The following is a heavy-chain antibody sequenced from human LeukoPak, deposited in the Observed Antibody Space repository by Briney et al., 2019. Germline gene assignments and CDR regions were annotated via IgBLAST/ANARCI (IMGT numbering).Heavy chain of an antibody. V-gene: IGHV3-48*02. CDR1: GFTFSSFS. CDR2: ISGSGRTI. J-gene: IGHJ4*02. D-gene: IGHD4-17*01. Sequence: GGSLRLSCEGSGFTFSSFSMNWVRQAPGKGLEWVAFISGSGRTIDIADSVRGRFTISRDDARNSQYLQMNSLRDEDTAVYYCARVIPMTTVIDYWGQGTLVTVSS. CDR3: ARVIPMTTVIDY.